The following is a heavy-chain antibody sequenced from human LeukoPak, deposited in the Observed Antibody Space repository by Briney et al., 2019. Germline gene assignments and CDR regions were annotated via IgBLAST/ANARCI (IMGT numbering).Heavy chain of an antibody. V-gene: IGHV5-51*01. CDR1: GYSFTSYW. D-gene: IGHD3-9*01. CDR2: IYPGDSDT. CDR3: ARTYDILSGYYGTGWLDP. Sequence: GESLKISCVASGYSFTSYWIAWVRQMPGKGLEYMGVIYPGDSDTRYSPSFQGQVTISADKSISTAYLQWTSLKASDTAMYYCARTYDILSGYYGTGWLDPWGQGTLVTVSS. J-gene: IGHJ5*02.